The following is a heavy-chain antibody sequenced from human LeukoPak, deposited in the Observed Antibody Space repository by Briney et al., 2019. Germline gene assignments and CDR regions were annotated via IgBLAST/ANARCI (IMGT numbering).Heavy chain of an antibody. CDR2: IYHSGST. Sequence: SETLSLTCAVSGGSISSSNWWSWVRPPPGKGLEWIGEIYHSGSTNYNPSLKSRVTISVDKSKNQFSLKLSSVTAADTAVYYCARELSGSYEAHFDYWGQGTLVTVSS. J-gene: IGHJ4*02. D-gene: IGHD1-26*01. V-gene: IGHV4-4*02. CDR1: GGSISSSNW. CDR3: ARELSGSYEAHFDY.